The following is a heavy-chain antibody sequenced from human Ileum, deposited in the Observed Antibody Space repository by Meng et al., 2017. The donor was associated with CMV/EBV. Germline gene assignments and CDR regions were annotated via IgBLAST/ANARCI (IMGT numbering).Heavy chain of an antibody. Sequence: QLPKPGPSLLPPSETLALTCTATGGSLTSYDWTWIRQPAGKGLEWIGRIHPTGTTDDNPSLRSRVSMSLDKSKNQFSLKLTSVTAADTAVYYCARAAARGVPVDLWGQGTLVTVSS. CDR2: IHPTGTT. J-gene: IGHJ5*02. CDR3: ARAAARGVPVDL. CDR1: GGSLTSYD. D-gene: IGHD3-10*01. V-gene: IGHV4-4*07.